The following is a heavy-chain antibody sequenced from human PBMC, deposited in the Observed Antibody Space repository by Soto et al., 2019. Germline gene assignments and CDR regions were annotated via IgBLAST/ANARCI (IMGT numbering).Heavy chain of an antibody. V-gene: IGHV3-74*01. J-gene: IGHJ4*02. CDR3: ARELGGGDTY. Sequence: EVQVVESGGGLVQPGGSLRLSCAGAGFIFSSYSMHWVRQVPGKGLVWVSRINPDGRRTNYADSVKGRFTISRDNAKNTVYLQMNSLRAEDTAVYYCARELGGGDTYWGLGTLVTVSS. CDR1: GFIFSSYS. CDR2: INPDGRRT. D-gene: IGHD2-15*01.